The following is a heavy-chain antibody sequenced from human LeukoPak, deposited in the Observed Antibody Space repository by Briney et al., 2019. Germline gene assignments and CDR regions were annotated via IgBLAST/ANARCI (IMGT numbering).Heavy chain of an antibody. D-gene: IGHD2-2*01. J-gene: IGHJ4*02. CDR1: GFTFSSYA. Sequence: GGSLRLSCAASGFTFSSYAMHWVRQAPGKGLEWVAVISYDGSNKYYADSVKGRFTISRDNSKNTLYLQMNSLRAEDTAVYYCARVGYCSSTSCCRRGMGYWGQGTLVTVSS. V-gene: IGHV3-30-3*01. CDR3: ARVGYCSSTSCCRRGMGY. CDR2: ISYDGSNK.